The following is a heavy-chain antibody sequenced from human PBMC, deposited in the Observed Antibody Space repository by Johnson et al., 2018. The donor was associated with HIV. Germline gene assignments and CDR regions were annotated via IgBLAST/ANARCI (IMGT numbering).Heavy chain of an antibody. CDR1: GFTFSSYA. J-gene: IGHJ3*02. D-gene: IGHD3-22*01. V-gene: IGHV3-23*04. Sequence: VQLVESGGGLVQPGGSLRLSCAASGFTFSSYAMSWVRQAPGKGLEWVSAISGSGGSTYYADSVKGRFTISRDNAKNSVFLHMDSLRAEDTAVYYCARDPELDYFNNRAFDIWGQGTMVTVSS. CDR3: ARDPELDYFNNRAFDI. CDR2: ISGSGGST.